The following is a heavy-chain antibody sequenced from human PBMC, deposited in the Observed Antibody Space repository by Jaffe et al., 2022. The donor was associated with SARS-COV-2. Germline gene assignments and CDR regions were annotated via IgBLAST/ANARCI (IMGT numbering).Heavy chain of an antibody. CDR2: ISSSSSYI. J-gene: IGHJ5*02. CDR1: GFTFSSYS. V-gene: IGHV3-21*01. Sequence: EVQLVESGGGLVKPGGSLRLSCAASGFTFSSYSMNWVRQAPGKGLEWVSSISSSSSYIYYADSVKGRFTISRDNAKNSLYLQMNSLRAEDTAVYYCARGHYDFWSGYYVDSGFDPWGQGTLVTVSS. CDR3: ARGHYDFWSGYYVDSGFDP. D-gene: IGHD3-3*01.